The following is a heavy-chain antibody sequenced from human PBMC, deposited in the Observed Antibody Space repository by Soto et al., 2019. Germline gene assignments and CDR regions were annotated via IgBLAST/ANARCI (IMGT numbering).Heavy chain of an antibody. CDR3: ARVVGLNVDY. CDR1: GGSVSSGSYY. CDR2: IYYSGST. D-gene: IGHD1-1*01. V-gene: IGHV4-61*01. J-gene: IGHJ4*02. Sequence: PSETLSLTCTVSGGSVSSGSYYWIWIRQPPGKGLEWIGYIYYSGSTNYNPSLKSRVTISVDTSKNQFSLKLSSVTAADTAVYYCARVVGLNVDYWGQGTLVTVSS.